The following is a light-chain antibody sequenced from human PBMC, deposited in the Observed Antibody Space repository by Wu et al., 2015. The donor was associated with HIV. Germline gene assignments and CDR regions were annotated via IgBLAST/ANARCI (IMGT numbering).Light chain of an antibody. CDR2: KAS. J-gene: IGKJ1*01. Sequence: DIQMTQSPSSLSASVGDRVTITCRASEMISSWLAWYQQKPGKAPKLLIYKASNLVSGVPSRFSGSESGTEFTLTINNLQPDDFATYYCQQYHNYWTFGQGTKVDIK. CDR1: EMISSW. CDR3: QQYHNYWT. V-gene: IGKV1-5*03.